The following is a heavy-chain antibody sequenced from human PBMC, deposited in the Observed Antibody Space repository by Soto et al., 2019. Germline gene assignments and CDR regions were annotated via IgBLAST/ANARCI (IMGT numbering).Heavy chain of an antibody. V-gene: IGHV4-61*01. CDR2: IFFTGSA. CDR1: GGSVSTGSYD. J-gene: IGHJ6*02. Sequence: QVQLQESGPGLVRPSETLSLTCTVSGGSVSTGSYDWSWIRQPPGKGLEWIGKIFFTGSAHYNPCLRNPVTMSVDTSKDQFSLTLTSVTAADTAVYYCARDGHGMDVWGQGTTVTVSS. CDR3: ARDGHGMDV.